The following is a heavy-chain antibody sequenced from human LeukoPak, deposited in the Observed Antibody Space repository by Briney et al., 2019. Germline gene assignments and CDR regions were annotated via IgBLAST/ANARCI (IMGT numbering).Heavy chain of an antibody. J-gene: IGHJ4*02. Sequence: PGRSLRLSCAASGFTFSSYGMHWVRQAPGKRLEWVAVISYDGSNKYYADSVKGRFTISRDNSKNTLYLQMNSLRAEDTAVYYCAKEGGWYYFDYWGQGTLVTVSS. CDR2: ISYDGSNK. V-gene: IGHV3-30*18. CDR1: GFTFSSYG. CDR3: AKEGGWYYFDY. D-gene: IGHD6-19*01.